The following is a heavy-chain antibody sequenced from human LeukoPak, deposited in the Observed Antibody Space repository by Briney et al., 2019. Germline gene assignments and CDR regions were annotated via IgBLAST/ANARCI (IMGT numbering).Heavy chain of an antibody. CDR3: AKDREKWGAFDF. V-gene: IGHV3-30*02. D-gene: IGHD1-26*01. Sequence: GGSLRLSCATSGFTFRDHAMHWVRQAPGKGLEWVAFVRYDGIDKYYADSVKGRFTISRDNSKNALYLQMNSLRAEDTALYYCAKDREKWGAFDFWGQGTMVNVSP. CDR1: GFTFRDHA. CDR2: VRYDGIDK. J-gene: IGHJ3*01.